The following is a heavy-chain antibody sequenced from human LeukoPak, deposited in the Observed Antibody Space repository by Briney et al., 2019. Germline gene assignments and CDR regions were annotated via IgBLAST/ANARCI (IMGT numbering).Heavy chain of an antibody. J-gene: IGHJ4*02. V-gene: IGHV3-48*01. CDR2: ISSSSSTI. CDR1: GFTFSTYS. Sequence: GGSLRLSCAASGFTFSTYSMNWVRQAPGKGLEWISYISSSSSTIYYADSVKGRFTISRDNAKNSLYLQMDSLRVEDTAVYYCARDPPSRGTRYFDYWGQGILVTVSS. D-gene: IGHD3-16*01. CDR3: ARDPPSRGTRYFDY.